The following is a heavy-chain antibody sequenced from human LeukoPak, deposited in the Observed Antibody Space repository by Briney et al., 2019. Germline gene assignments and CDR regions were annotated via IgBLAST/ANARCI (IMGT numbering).Heavy chain of an antibody. CDR3: ARAFDSGNFYRHDAFGI. J-gene: IGHJ3*02. CDR2: IGSGGNTK. Sequence: PGGSLRLSCVASEFTFSDYYLSWFREAPGKGLEWIAHIGSGGNTKNHPDSVRGRFSISRENAENSLYLQMNFVRAEDTAVYYCARAFDSGNFYRHDAFGIWSRGTMVTVSS. CDR1: EFTFSDYY. V-gene: IGHV3-11*04. D-gene: IGHD1-26*01.